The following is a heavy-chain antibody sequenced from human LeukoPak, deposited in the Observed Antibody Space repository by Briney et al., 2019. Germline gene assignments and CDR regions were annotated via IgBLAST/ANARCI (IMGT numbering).Heavy chain of an antibody. V-gene: IGHV3-30*18. D-gene: IGHD3-22*01. CDR1: GFTFSSYG. J-gene: IGHJ3*02. CDR2: ISYEGSNK. CDR3: AKDPGGSSGYPDAFDI. Sequence: GRSLRLSCAASGFTFSSYGMHWVRQAPGKGLEWVAVISYEGSNKYYADSVKGRFTISRDNSKNTLYLQMNSLRAEDTAVYYCAKDPGGSSGYPDAFDIWGQGTMVTVSS.